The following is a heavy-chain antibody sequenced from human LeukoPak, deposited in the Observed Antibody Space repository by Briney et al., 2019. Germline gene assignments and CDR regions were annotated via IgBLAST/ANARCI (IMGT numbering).Heavy chain of an antibody. J-gene: IGHJ6*02. Sequence: SETLSLTCAVYGGSFSGYYWSWLRQPPGKGLEWIGEINHSGSTNYNPSLKSRVTISVDTSKNQFSLKLSSVTAADTAVYYCARIVVPAAIGRVYYYGMDVWGQGTTVTVSS. CDR3: ARIVVPAAIGRVYYYGMDV. V-gene: IGHV4-34*01. CDR2: INHSGST. D-gene: IGHD2-2*02. CDR1: GGSFSGYY.